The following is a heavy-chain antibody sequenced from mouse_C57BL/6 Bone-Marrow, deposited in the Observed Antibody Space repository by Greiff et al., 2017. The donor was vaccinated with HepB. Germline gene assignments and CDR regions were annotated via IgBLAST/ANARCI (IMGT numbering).Heavy chain of an antibody. CDR1: GFTFSDYG. J-gene: IGHJ4*01. CDR2: ISSGSSTI. Sequence: EVQLQQSGGGLVKPGGSLKLSCAASGFTFSDYGMHWVRQAPEKGLEWVAYISSGSSTIYYADTVKGRFTISRDNAKNTLFLQMTSLRSEDTAMYYCARPYYSNYPYAMDYWGQGTSVTVSS. V-gene: IGHV5-17*01. D-gene: IGHD2-5*01. CDR3: ARPYYSNYPYAMDY.